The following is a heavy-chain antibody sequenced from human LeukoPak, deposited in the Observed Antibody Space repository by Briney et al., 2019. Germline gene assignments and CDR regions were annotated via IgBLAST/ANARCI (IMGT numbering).Heavy chain of an antibody. Sequence: ALVKVSCKASGGTFSSYAISWVRQAPGQGLEWRGGIIPIFGTANYAQKLQGRVTITTDASTSTAYMELSSLRSEDTAVYYCARGPPCSGGSCYSRFDPWGQGTLVTVSS. D-gene: IGHD2-15*01. CDR1: GGTFSSYA. CDR3: ARGPPCSGGSCYSRFDP. V-gene: IGHV1-69*05. J-gene: IGHJ5*02. CDR2: IIPIFGTA.